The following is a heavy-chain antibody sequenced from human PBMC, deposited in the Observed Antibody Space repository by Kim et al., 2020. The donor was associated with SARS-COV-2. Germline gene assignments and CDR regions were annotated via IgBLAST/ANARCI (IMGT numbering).Heavy chain of an antibody. CDR3: AKDQAAPSIAVAGLDY. CDR1: GFTFSSYG. V-gene: IGHV3-30*18. J-gene: IGHJ4*02. D-gene: IGHD6-19*01. Sequence: GGSLRLSCAASGFTFSSYGMHWVRQAPGKGLEWVAVISYDGSNKYYADSVKGRFTISRDNSKNTLYLQMNSLRAEDTAVYYCAKDQAAPSIAVAGLDYWGQGTLVTVSS. CDR2: ISYDGSNK.